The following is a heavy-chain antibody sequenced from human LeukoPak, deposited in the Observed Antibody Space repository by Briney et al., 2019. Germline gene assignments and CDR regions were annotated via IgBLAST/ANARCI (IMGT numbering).Heavy chain of an antibody. V-gene: IGHV3-33*08. CDR1: GFTFRSYG. CDR3: ARDSSAHFDY. CDR2: IWYDGSNK. Sequence: PGGSLRLSCAASGFTFRSYGMYWVRQAPGKGLEWVAGIWYDGSNKYYADSMKGRFTISRDNSKNTLYLQMNSLRAEDTAVYYCARDSSAHFDYWGQGTLVTVSS. J-gene: IGHJ4*02. D-gene: IGHD3-22*01.